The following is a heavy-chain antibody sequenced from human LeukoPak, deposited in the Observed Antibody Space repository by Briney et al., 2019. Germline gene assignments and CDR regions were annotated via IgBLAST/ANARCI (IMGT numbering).Heavy chain of an antibody. J-gene: IGHJ4*02. V-gene: IGHV4-61*01. CDR3: ARVSVAGTGPDC. Sequence: SETLSLTCTVSGGSVSSGNYYWSWIRQPPGKGLEWIGFMSNSGHTDSNASLKSRVTISVDTSKNQFSLKLKSVTAADTAVYYCARVSVAGTGPDCWGQGTLVTVSS. D-gene: IGHD6-13*01. CDR1: GGSVSSGNYY. CDR2: MSNSGHT.